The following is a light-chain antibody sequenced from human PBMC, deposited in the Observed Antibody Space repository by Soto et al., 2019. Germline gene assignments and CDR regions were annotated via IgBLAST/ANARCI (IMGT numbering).Light chain of an antibody. CDR3: GTWDNSLDAYV. Sequence: QSVLTQPPSVSTAPGPRVTISCFGSGSNIGNNFVSWYQQFPGTSPKLPICDNNKRPSGIPGRFSGSKSGTSATLDITGLQTGDEADYYCGTWDNSLDAYVFGAGTKVTVL. CDR2: DNN. J-gene: IGLJ1*01. CDR1: GSNIGNNF. V-gene: IGLV1-51*01.